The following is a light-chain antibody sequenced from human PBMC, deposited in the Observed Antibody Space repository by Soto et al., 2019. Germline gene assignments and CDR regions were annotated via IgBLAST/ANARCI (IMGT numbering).Light chain of an antibody. Sequence: QSALTQPASVSGSPGQSITISCTGTSSDVGGYNLVSWYQQHPDKAPKLMISEGNKRPSGVSNRFSGSKSGNTASLTISGLQAEDEADYYCCSYAGSNTFLFGGGTKLTVL. V-gene: IGLV2-23*03. CDR2: EGN. CDR3: CSYAGSNTFL. CDR1: SSDVGGYNL. J-gene: IGLJ2*01.